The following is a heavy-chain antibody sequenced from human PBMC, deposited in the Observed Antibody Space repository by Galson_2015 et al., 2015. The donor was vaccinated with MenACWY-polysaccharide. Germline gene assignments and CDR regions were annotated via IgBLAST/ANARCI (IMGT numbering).Heavy chain of an antibody. J-gene: IGHJ4*02. CDR3: AKREARNSGPFDL. D-gene: IGHD6-19*01. CDR2: ITYDGSDQ. V-gene: IGHV3-30*18. CDR1: RFTFSSYG. Sequence: SLRLSCAASRFTFSSYGMHWVRQAPGKGLEWVTYITYDGSDQNYARSVKGRFTISRDNSKSMLYLQMDSLRAEDTAVYHCAKREARNSGPFDLWGQGALVTVSS.